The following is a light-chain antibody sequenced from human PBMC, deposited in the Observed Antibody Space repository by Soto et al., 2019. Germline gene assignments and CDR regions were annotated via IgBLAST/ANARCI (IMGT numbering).Light chain of an antibody. J-gene: IGKJ4*01. CDR2: GAS. Sequence: EIVMTQSPATLSVSPGERATLSCRASQTVNNNLAWYQQKPGQAPRLLIYGASARATGIPVRFSGSGSGTEFTLTISSLQSEDFAVYYCQQYSNWPLTFGGGTKVEIK. CDR3: QQYSNWPLT. V-gene: IGKV3-15*01. CDR1: QTVNNN.